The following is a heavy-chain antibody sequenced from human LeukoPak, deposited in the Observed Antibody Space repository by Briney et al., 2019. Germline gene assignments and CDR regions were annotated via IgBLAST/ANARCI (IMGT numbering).Heavy chain of an antibody. J-gene: IGHJ4*02. CDR1: GGSISSSN. CDR3: AKAPTDYYDSTGEADY. Sequence: TLSLTCAISGGSISSSNWWTWVRQPPGKGLEWVAVISYDGSNKYYADSVKGRFTISRDNSKNTLYLQMNSLRAEDTAVYYCAKAPTDYYDSTGEADYWGQGTLVTVSS. V-gene: IGHV3-30*18. D-gene: IGHD3-22*01. CDR2: ISYDGSNK.